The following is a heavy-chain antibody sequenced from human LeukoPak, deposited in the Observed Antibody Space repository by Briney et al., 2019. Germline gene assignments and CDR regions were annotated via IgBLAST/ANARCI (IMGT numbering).Heavy chain of an antibody. CDR2: ISSSGSTI. D-gene: IGHD5-12*01. J-gene: IGHJ4*02. Sequence: GGSLRLSCAASGFTFSDYYMSWIRQAPGKGLEWVSYISSSGSTIYYADSVKGRFTISRDNAKNSLYLQMNSLRAADTAAYYCARRIVATIAQYYFDYWGQGTLVTVSS. CDR3: ARRIVATIAQYYFDY. V-gene: IGHV3-11*04. CDR1: GFTFSDYY.